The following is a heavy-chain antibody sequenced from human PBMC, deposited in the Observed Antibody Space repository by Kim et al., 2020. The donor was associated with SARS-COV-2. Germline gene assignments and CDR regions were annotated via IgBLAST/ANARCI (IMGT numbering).Heavy chain of an antibody. J-gene: IGHJ3*02. CDR1: GFTFSSYA. D-gene: IGHD2-15*01. Sequence: GGSLRLSCAASGFTFSSYAMHWVRQAPGKGLEWVAVIWYDGSNKYYADSVKGRFTISRDNSKNTLYLQMNSLRAEDTAVYYCAKIEGDCSGGSCYESGDDAFDIWGQGTMVTVSS. CDR2: IWYDGSNK. V-gene: IGHV3-33*06. CDR3: AKIEGDCSGGSCYESGDDAFDI.